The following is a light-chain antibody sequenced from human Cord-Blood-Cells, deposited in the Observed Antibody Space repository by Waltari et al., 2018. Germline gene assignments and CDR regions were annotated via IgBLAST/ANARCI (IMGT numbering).Light chain of an antibody. Sequence: QSALTQPASVSGSPGQSITISCTGTRSAVGSYTLVSWYQQHPGKAPKRMIYEVSKRPSGVSNRFSGSKSGNTASLTISGLQAEDEADYYCCSYAGSSTLVFGGGTKLTVL. J-gene: IGLJ3*02. CDR2: EVS. V-gene: IGLV2-23*02. CDR1: RSAVGSYTL. CDR3: CSYAGSSTLV.